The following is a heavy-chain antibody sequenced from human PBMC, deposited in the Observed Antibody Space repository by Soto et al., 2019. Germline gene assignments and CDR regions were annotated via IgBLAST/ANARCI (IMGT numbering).Heavy chain of an antibody. Sequence: QVQLVESGGGVVQPGRSLRLSCAASGFTFSSYAIHWVRQAPGKGLEWVAVLSYDGNNKYYADSVKGRFTISRDNSKNTWFLQMNSLRAEDTAVYYCARDSYCSGGNCYRYYYGMDVWGQGTTVTVSS. CDR1: GFTFSSYA. J-gene: IGHJ6*02. CDR3: ARDSYCSGGNCYRYYYGMDV. CDR2: LSYDGNNK. D-gene: IGHD2-15*01. V-gene: IGHV3-30-3*01.